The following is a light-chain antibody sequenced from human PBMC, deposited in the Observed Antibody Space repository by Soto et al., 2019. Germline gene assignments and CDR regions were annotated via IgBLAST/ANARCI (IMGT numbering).Light chain of an antibody. CDR1: SSDVGAYNY. Sequence: QSALTQPASVSGSPGQSITISCTGTSSDVGAYNYVSWYQQRPGKAPKLMIYDVSDRPSGVSNRFSGSKSGNTASLTISGLQAEDASDYYCSSYTSTSTLVFGGGTKLTVL. V-gene: IGLV2-14*03. J-gene: IGLJ2*01. CDR2: DVS. CDR3: SSYTSTSTLV.